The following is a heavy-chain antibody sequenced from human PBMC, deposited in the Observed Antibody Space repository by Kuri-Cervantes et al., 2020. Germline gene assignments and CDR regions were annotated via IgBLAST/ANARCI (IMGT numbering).Heavy chain of an antibody. J-gene: IGHJ6*02. CDR3: AREVAMVRGVILNYYYGMDV. CDR2: INWNGGST. Sequence: GGSLRLSCAASGFTFDDYGMSWVRQAPGKGLEWVSGINWNGGSTGYADSVKGRFTISRDNSKNTLYLQMNSLRAEDTAVYYCAREVAMVRGVILNYYYGMDVWGQGTTVTVSS. D-gene: IGHD3-10*01. CDR1: GFTFDDYG. V-gene: IGHV3-20*04.